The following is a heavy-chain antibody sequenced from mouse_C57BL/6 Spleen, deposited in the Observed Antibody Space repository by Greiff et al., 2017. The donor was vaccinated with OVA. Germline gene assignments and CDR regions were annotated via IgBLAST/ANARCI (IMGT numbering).Heavy chain of an antibody. CDR2: IHPNSGST. J-gene: IGHJ2*01. CDR3: ASRNWDYFDY. V-gene: IGHV1-64*01. CDR1: GYTFTSYW. D-gene: IGHD4-1*02. Sequence: QVQLKQPGAELVKPGASVKLSCKASGYTFTSYWMHWVKQRPGQGLEWIGMIHPNSGSTNYNEKFKSKATLTVDKSSSTAYMQLSSLTSEDSAVYYCASRNWDYFDYWGQGTTLTVSS.